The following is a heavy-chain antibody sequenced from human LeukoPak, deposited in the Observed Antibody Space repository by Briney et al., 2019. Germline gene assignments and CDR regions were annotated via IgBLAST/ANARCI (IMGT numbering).Heavy chain of an antibody. J-gene: IGHJ5*02. CDR1: GGSFTGYY. CDR3: ASRYCSSTSCYYGAYNWFDP. V-gene: IGHV4-34*12. Sequence: SETLSLTCAVYGGSFTGYYWTWIRQSPGKGRGWIGEIILSVGTNYNPSLKTRVTLSVDTTKNQLSLKLTSVTAAGTGVYYCASRYCSSTSCYYGAYNWFDPWGQGTLVTVSS. D-gene: IGHD2-2*01. CDR2: IILSVGT.